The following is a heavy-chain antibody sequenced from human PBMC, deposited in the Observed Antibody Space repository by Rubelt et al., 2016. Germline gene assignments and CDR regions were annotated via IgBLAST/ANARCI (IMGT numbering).Heavy chain of an antibody. CDR2: ISAYNGNT. J-gene: IGHJ5*02. D-gene: IGHD3-10*01. CDR1: GYTFTSYG. Sequence: QVQLVQSGSELKKPGASVKVSCKASGYTFTSYGISWVRQAPGQGLEWMGWISAYNGNTNYAQKRQGRSTMTTDTSTGTADMVRRSRGSADAAVYYCARCYGAGSYGDCVGPWGQGTLVTVSS. CDR3: ARCYGAGSYGDCVGP. V-gene: IGHV1-18*01.